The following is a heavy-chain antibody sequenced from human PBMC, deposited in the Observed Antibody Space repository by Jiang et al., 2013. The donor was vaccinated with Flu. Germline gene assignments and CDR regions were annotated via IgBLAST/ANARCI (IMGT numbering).Heavy chain of an antibody. Sequence: PGLVKPSETLSLTCTVSGDSISSGTSYWGWMRQPPGRGLEWIGSIHYSGSPYYSPSLKSRVTISIDTSKNQFSLKVSSVTAADTAVYYCARALVGVNNWFDPWGQGTLVTVSS. CDR3: ARALVGVNNWFDP. CDR2: IHYSGSP. J-gene: IGHJ5*02. V-gene: IGHV4-39*07. D-gene: IGHD1-26*01. CDR1: GDSISSGTSY.